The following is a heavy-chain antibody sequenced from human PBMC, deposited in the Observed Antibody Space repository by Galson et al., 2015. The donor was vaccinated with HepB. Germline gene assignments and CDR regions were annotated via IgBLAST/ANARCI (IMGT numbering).Heavy chain of an antibody. Sequence: SETLSLTCAVYVGSFSDHFWSWIRQPPGKGLGWIGEVNHNGDTNYNPALKRRVTISADTSKNQFSLKLTSVTAADTAVYYRAREPVSVVYDYDWGSRRQPLYFLDLWGHGNLVTVSS. CDR1: VGSFSDHF. D-gene: IGHD3-16*01. CDR2: VNHNGDT. CDR3: AREPVSVVYDYDWGSRRQPLYFLDL. V-gene: IGHV4-34*01. J-gene: IGHJ4*01.